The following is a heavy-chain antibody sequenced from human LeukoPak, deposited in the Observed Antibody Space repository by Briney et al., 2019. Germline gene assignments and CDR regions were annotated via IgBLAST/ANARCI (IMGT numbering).Heavy chain of an antibody. J-gene: IGHJ6*03. CDR2: INPNSGGT. V-gene: IGHV1-2*02. CDR1: GYTFTGYY. CDR3: ARDSGPGWFSLYYYYYYMDV. D-gene: IGHD2-15*01. Sequence: ASVKVSCKASGYTFTGYYMHWVRQAPGQGLEWMGWINPNSGGTNYAQKFQGRVTMTRDTSISTAYMELSRLRSDDTAVYYCARDSGPGWFSLYYYYYYMDVWGKGTTVTVSS.